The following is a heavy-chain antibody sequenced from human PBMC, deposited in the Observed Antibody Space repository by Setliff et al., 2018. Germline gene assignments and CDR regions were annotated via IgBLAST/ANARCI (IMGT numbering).Heavy chain of an antibody. Sequence: ASVKVSCKASGYTFTSYYMHWVRQAPGQGLEWMGIIYPSGGSISYAQKFQGRVTMTRDTSTSTVYVELSSLRSEDTAVYYCAREGVHTWSSTDYHYYMDVWGKGTTVTVSS. J-gene: IGHJ6*03. CDR1: GYTFTSYY. CDR2: IYPSGGSI. V-gene: IGHV1-46*01. CDR3: AREGVHTWSSTDYHYYMDV. D-gene: IGHD2-21*01.